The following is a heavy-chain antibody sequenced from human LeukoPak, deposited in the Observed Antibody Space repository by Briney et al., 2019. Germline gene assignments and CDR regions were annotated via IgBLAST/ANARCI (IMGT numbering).Heavy chain of an antibody. CDR2: IKHDGGET. J-gene: IGHJ5*02. CDR3: AREANRRYGSGSSFDP. CDR1: GFTFSSYF. V-gene: IGHV3-7*01. D-gene: IGHD3-10*01. Sequence: PGGSLRLSCAASGFTFSSYFMNWVRQAPGKGLEWVANIKHDGGETYYVDSVKGRFTISRDNAKNSLYLQMNSLRAEDTAVYYCAREANRRYGSGSSFDPWGQGTLVTVSS.